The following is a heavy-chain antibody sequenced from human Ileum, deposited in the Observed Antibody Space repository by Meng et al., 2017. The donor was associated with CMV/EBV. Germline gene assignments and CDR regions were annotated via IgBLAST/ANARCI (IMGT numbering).Heavy chain of an antibody. D-gene: IGHD3-3*01. J-gene: IGHJ6*02. CDR2: IKSKTDGGPT. CDR1: GFTFSNAW. CDR3: TGWGITIFGGVIHYYYYGMDV. V-gene: IGHV3-15*01. Sequence: GESLKISCAASGFTFSNAWMSWVRQAPGKGLEWVGRIKSKTDGGPTDYAAPVKGRFTISRDDSKNTLYLQMNSLKAEDTAVYYCTGWGITIFGGVIHYYYYGMDVWGQGTTVTVSS.